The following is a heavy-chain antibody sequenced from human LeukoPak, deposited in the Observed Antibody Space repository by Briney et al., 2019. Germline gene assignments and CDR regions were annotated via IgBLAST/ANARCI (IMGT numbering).Heavy chain of an antibody. CDR2: ISGSGGST. Sequence: GGPLRLSCAASGFTFSSYAMSWVRQAPGKGLEWVSAISGSGGSTYYADSVKGRFTISRDNSKNTLYLQMNSLRAEDTAVYYCAKASRLALGAFDIWGQGTMVTVSS. CDR1: GFTFSSYA. CDR3: AKASRLALGAFDI. D-gene: IGHD3-9*01. V-gene: IGHV3-23*01. J-gene: IGHJ3*02.